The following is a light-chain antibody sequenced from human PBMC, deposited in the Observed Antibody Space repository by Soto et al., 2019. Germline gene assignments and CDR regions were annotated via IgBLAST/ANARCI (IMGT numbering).Light chain of an antibody. V-gene: IGLV2-11*01. CDR2: DVN. CDR1: DSDVGAYNF. Sequence: HSALTQPRSVSGSPGQSVTISCTGTDSDVGAYNFVSWYQQQPGKAPKLILYDVNQRPSGVPDRLSGSKSDNMASLTISGLQIEDEADYYCCLYAGDYNLVFGGGTKVTVL. J-gene: IGLJ3*02. CDR3: CLYAGDYNLV.